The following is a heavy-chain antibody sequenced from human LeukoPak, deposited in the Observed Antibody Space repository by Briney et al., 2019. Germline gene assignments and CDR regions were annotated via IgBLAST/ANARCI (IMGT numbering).Heavy chain of an antibody. V-gene: IGHV1-18*01. D-gene: IGHD6-13*01. Sequence: EASVKVSCKASGYPFTIYGLNWVRQAPGQGLEWMGWISSYNGNTNYAQNFQGRVTMTTDVSSTTAYMELRSLTSEDTAVYYCARVYSSSWYSYYYGMDVWGQGTTVTVSS. CDR2: ISSYNGNT. CDR1: GYPFTIYG. J-gene: IGHJ6*02. CDR3: ARVYSSSWYSYYYGMDV.